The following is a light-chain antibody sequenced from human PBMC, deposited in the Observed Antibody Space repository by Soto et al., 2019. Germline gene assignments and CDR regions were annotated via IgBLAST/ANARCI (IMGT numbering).Light chain of an antibody. CDR2: SNN. CDR3: AGCNDTLTGQV. Sequence: VLTRPPSASGTPRQMVTISCSGSSSNIGSSTVNWYQQLPGTAPKLLIYSNNQRPSGVPDRFSGPKSGTSASLAISGLQSEDVADYYCAGCNDTLTGQVFAPGTQVT. J-gene: IGLJ1*01. V-gene: IGLV1-44*01. CDR1: SSNIGSST.